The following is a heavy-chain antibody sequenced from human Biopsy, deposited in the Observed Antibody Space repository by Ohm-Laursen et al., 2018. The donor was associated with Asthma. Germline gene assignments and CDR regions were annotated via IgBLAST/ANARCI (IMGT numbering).Heavy chain of an antibody. Sequence: PGTLSLTCTVSGGSINNFYWSWIRQPPGKGLESIGHVYYSGSTNYNPSLKSRVTISIDPSKNQFSLKLTSVTAADTAVDYCARGVDRVTGLLDHFDSWGQGTLVTVSS. J-gene: IGHJ4*02. CDR3: ARGVDRVTGLLDHFDS. V-gene: IGHV4-59*01. CDR1: GGSINNFY. D-gene: IGHD2-21*02. CDR2: VYYSGST.